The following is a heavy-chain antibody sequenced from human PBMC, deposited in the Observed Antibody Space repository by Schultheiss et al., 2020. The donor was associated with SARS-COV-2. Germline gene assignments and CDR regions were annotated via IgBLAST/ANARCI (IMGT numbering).Heavy chain of an antibody. J-gene: IGHJ4*02. CDR2: ISYDGSNK. Sequence: GGSLRLSCAASGFTFSSYGMHWVRQAPGKGLEWVAVISYDGSNKYYADSVKGRFTISRDNSKNTLYLQMSSLRPEDTAVYYCARDLPPLDYWGQGTLVTVSS. CDR1: GFTFSSYG. V-gene: IGHV3-30*03. CDR3: ARDLPPLDY.